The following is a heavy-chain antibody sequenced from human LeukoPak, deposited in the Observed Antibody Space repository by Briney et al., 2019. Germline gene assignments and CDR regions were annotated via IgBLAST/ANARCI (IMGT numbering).Heavy chain of an antibody. D-gene: IGHD3-22*01. J-gene: IGHJ4*02. Sequence: SETLSLTCAVYGGSFSGYYWSWIRQPPGKGLEWIGEINHSGSTNYNPSLKSRVTISVDTSKNQFSLKLSSVTAADTAVYYCARDRGSSGYYYYWGQGTLVTVSS. CDR1: GGSFSGYY. CDR3: ARDRGSSGYYYY. CDR2: INHSGST. V-gene: IGHV4-34*01.